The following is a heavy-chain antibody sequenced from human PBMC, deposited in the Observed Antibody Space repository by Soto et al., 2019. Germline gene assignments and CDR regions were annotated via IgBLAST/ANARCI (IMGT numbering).Heavy chain of an antibody. Sequence: GASVKVSCKASGYTFTAYPMHWVRQAPGQRLEWMGWINAYNGDTNYAQKLQGRVTVTTDTSTSTAYMELRSLRSDDTAVYYCARDRMVRGVIITDYYYYYYMDVWGKGTTVTVSS. CDR2: INAYNGDT. CDR3: ARDRMVRGVIITDYYYYYYMDV. J-gene: IGHJ6*03. CDR1: GYTFTAYP. V-gene: IGHV1-18*01. D-gene: IGHD3-10*01.